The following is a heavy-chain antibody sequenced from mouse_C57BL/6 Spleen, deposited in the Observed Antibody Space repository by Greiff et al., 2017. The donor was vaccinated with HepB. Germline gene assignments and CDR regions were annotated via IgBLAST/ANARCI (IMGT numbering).Heavy chain of an antibody. J-gene: IGHJ3*01. D-gene: IGHD1-1*01. CDR1: GFSLSTSGMG. CDR3: ARLSSTGAWFAY. V-gene: IGHV8-12*01. Sequence: QVTLKESGPGILQSSQTLSLTCSFSGFSLSTSGMGVSWIRQPSGKGLEWLAHIYWDDDKRYNPSLKSRLTISKDTSRNQVFLKITSVDTADTATYYCARLSSTGAWFAYWGQGTLVTVSA. CDR2: IYWDDDK.